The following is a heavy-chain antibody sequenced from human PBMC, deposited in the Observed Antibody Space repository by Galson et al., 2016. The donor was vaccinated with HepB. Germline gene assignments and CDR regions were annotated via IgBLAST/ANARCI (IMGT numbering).Heavy chain of an antibody. CDR3: ATRSSGWYYFDY. CDR1: GFTFRTYT. J-gene: IGHJ4*02. D-gene: IGHD6-19*01. CDR2: ISCGSSYI. V-gene: IGHV3-21*01. Sequence: SLRLSCAASGFTFRTYTLNWVRQAPGKGLEWISSISCGSSYIYYADSVKGRFTISRDNAKNSLYLQMNSLRAEDTAVYYCATRSSGWYYFDYWGQGTLVTVSS.